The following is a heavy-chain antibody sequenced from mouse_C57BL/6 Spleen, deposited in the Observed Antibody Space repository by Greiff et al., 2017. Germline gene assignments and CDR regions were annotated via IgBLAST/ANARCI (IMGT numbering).Heavy chain of an antibody. CDR3: ARSNDYSWFAY. D-gene: IGHD2-4*01. Sequence: VQLQQSGPELVKPGASVKISCKASGYAFSSSWMNWVKQRPGKGLEWIGRIYPGDGDTNYNGKFKGKATLTADKSSSTAYMQLSSLTSEDSAVXFGARSNDYSWFAYWGQGTLVTVSA. V-gene: IGHV1-82*01. CDR1: GYAFSSSW. CDR2: IYPGDGDT. J-gene: IGHJ3*01.